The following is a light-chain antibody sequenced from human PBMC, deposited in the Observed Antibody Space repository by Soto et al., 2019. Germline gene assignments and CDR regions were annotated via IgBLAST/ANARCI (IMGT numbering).Light chain of an antibody. V-gene: IGLV2-14*01. Sequence: QSVLTQPASVSGSPGQSITISCTGTSSDVGGYNYVSWYQQHPGKAPKLMIYEVSNWPSGVSNRFSGSKSGNTASLTISGLQAEDEADYYCGSYASNIYVFGTGTKLTVL. J-gene: IGLJ1*01. CDR2: EVS. CDR1: SSDVGGYNY. CDR3: GSYASNIYV.